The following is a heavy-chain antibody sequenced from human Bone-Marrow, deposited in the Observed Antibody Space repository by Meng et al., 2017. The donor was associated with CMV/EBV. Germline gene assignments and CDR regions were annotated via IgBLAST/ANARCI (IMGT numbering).Heavy chain of an antibody. CDR3: ARALIRGVRIDY. D-gene: IGHD3-10*01. V-gene: IGHV1-58*01. J-gene: IGHJ4*02. Sequence: SVKVSCKASGFTFTSSAVQWVRQARGQRLEWIGWIVVGSGNTNYAQKFQERVTITRDMSTSTAYMELSSLRSEDTAVYFCARALIRGVRIDYWGQGTLVPVSS. CDR2: IVVGSGNT. CDR1: GFTFTSSA.